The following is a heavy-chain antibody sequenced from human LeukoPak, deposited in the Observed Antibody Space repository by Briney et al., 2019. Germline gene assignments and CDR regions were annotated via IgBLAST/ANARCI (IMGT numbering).Heavy chain of an antibody. V-gene: IGHV1-2*02. CDR1: VYTFTGYY. D-gene: IGHD2-21*01. CDR3: ARARRVFLYWFDP. J-gene: IGHJ5*02. CDR2: INPNSGGT. Sequence: ASVKVSCKASVYTFTGYYMHWGRQAPGQGLEWMGWINPNSGGTNYAQKFQGRVTMTRDTSISTAYMELSRLRSDDTAVYYCARARRVFLYWFDPWGQGTLVTVSS.